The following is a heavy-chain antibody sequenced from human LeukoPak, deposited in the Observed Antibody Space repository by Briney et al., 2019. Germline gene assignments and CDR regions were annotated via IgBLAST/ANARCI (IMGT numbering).Heavy chain of an antibody. D-gene: IGHD2-15*01. CDR2: IYYNGNT. V-gene: IGHV4-59*07. CDR3: VRGNYGRGYSNAFDL. Sequence: SGTLSHTCTVSGVSISSSYWSWIRQPPGKRLEWIGYIYYNGNTNSNPSLKSRVTISADTSKNQFSLKLSSVTAADTAVYYCVRGNYGRGYSNAFDLWGQGAMVTVSS. CDR1: GVSISSSY. J-gene: IGHJ3*01.